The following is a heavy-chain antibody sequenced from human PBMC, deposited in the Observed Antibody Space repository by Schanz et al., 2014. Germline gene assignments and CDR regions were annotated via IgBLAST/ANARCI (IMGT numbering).Heavy chain of an antibody. CDR3: YGMDV. CDR1: GGSISSGGYS. V-gene: IGHV4-30-4*07. CDR2: IFFRGST. Sequence: QVQLQESGPGLVKPSQTLSLTCAVSGGSISSGGYSWSWIRQPPGKGLEWIGYIFFRGSTYYNPSLKSRVPIPINTPKTQFSLRLTSVTAPDTAVYYCYGMDVWGQGTTVTVSS. J-gene: IGHJ6*02.